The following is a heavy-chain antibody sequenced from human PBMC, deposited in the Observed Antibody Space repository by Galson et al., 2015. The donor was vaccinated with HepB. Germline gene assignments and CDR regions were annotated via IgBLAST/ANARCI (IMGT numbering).Heavy chain of an antibody. Sequence: ETLSLTCTVSGDSISNYYWSWIRQPAGKGLEWIGRIYATGSTNYNPSLKSRVTISVDTSKNQFSLKLSSVTAADTAVYYCARGAKQERSYYDFWSGYPLYYYGMDVWGQGTTVTVSS. V-gene: IGHV4-4*07. CDR2: IYATGST. J-gene: IGHJ6*02. CDR3: ARGAKQERSYYDFWSGYPLYYYGMDV. D-gene: IGHD3-3*01. CDR1: GDSISNYY.